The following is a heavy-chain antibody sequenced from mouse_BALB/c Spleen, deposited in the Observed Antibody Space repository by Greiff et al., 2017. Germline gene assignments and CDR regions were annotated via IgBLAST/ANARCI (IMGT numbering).Heavy chain of an antibody. V-gene: IGHV1-63*02. Sequence: QVQLQQSGAELVRPGTSVKISCKASGYTFTNYWLGWVKQRPGHGLEWIGDIYPGGGYTNYNEKFKGKATLTADTSSSTAYMQLSSLTSEDSAVYFCARDGLRREGFDYWGQGTTLTVSS. CDR2: IYPGGGYT. CDR3: ARDGLRREGFDY. J-gene: IGHJ2*01. CDR1: GYTFTNYW. D-gene: IGHD2-4*01.